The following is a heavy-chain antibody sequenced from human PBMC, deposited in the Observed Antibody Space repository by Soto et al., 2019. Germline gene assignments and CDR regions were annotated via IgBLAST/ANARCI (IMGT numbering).Heavy chain of an antibody. D-gene: IGHD3-16*02. V-gene: IGHV3-7*01. CDR1: GFTFSSFR. J-gene: IGHJ4*02. CDR3: ASPIWGSYRYTFYY. CDR2: IKQDGSEK. Sequence: GGSLRLSCAASGFTFSSFRMSWVRQAPGKGLEWVANIKQDGSEKYKVDSVRGRFTISRDNAENSLYLQMNSLRAEDTAVYYCASPIWGSYRYTFYYWGQGTLVTVSS.